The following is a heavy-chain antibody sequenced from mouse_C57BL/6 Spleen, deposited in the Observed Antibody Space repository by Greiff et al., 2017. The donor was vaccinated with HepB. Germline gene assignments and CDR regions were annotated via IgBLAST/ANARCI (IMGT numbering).Heavy chain of an antibody. D-gene: IGHD1-1*01. CDR3: ARRTTVAPYAMDY. Sequence: DVMLVESGGGLVKPGGSLKLSCAASGFTFSDYGMHWVRQAPEKGLEWVAYISSGSSTIYYADTGKGRFTISRDNAKNTLFLQMTSLRSEDTAMDYCARRTTVAPYAMDYWGQGTSVTVSS. J-gene: IGHJ4*01. CDR1: GFTFSDYG. V-gene: IGHV5-17*01. CDR2: ISSGSSTI.